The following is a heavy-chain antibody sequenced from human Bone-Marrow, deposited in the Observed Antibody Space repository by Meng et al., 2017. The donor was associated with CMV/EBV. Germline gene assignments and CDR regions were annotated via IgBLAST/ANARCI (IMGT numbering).Heavy chain of an antibody. D-gene: IGHD3-3*01. Sequence: ASVKVSCKASGYTFTGYYMHWVRQAPGQGLEWMGWINPNSGGTNYAQKLQGRVTMTTDTSTSTAYMDLSNLRSEDTAVYYCARDYYDFWSGYYHPGYWGQGTLVTVSS. CDR3: ARDYYDFWSGYYHPGY. CDR1: GYTFTGYY. V-gene: IGHV1-2*02. J-gene: IGHJ4*02. CDR2: INPNSGGT.